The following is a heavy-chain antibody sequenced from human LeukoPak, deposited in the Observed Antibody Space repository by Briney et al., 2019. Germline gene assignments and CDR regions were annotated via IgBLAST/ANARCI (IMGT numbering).Heavy chain of an antibody. CDR3: ARGDHPYYDFDY. CDR2: IYAGGTT. CDR1: GFTFDDYA. Sequence: GGSLRLSCAASGFTFDDYAMHWVRQAPGKGLEWVSIIYAGGTTYYADSVKGRFTISRDKSKNTLYLHMNSLRDEDTAVYYCARGDHPYYDFDYWGQGTLVTVSS. D-gene: IGHD3-10*01. V-gene: IGHV3-66*01. J-gene: IGHJ4*02.